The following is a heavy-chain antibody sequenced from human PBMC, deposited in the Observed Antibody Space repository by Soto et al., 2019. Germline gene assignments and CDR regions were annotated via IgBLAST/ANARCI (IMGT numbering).Heavy chain of an antibody. CDR3: ARKGLFGATARIPFNYFDY. J-gene: IGHJ4*02. V-gene: IGHV4-30-2*01. CDR1: GGSISSGGYS. CDR2: IYHSGST. D-gene: IGHD3-16*01. Sequence: SETLSLTCAVSGGSISSGGYSWSWIRQPPGKGMEWIGYIYHSGSTYYNPSLKSRVTISVDRSKNQFSLKLSSVTAADTAVYYCARKGLFGATARIPFNYFDYWGQGTLVTVSS.